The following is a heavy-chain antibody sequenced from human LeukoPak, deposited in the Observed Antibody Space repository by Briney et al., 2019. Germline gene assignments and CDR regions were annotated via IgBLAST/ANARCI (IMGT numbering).Heavy chain of an antibody. J-gene: IGHJ4*02. V-gene: IGHV1-18*01. CDR3: AILNRGGNFDY. CDR2: ISGFNGKT. CDR1: GFTFSNYA. Sequence: EASVKVSCKASGFTFSNYAITWVRQAPGRGLEWMGWISGFNGKTKYVQKLQGRLTMTTDTSTNTAYMELKSLRSDDTAVYYCAILNRGGNFDYWGQGTLVTVSS. D-gene: IGHD3-16*01.